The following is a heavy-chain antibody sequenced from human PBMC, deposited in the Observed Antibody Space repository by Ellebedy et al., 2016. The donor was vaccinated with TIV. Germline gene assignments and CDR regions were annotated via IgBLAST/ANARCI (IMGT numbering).Heavy chain of an antibody. CDR1: GGSISNSDYY. V-gene: IGHV4-39*07. CDR2: IYYSGSA. J-gene: IGHJ5*02. Sequence: MPSETLSLTCTVPGGSISNSDYYWNWIRQPPGKGLEWIWSIYYSGSAYYNPSLKSRVTVSVDTSKNQFSLNLSSVTAADTAVYYCARDPALPRGRFDTWGQGTLVTVSS. CDR3: ARDPALPRGRFDT.